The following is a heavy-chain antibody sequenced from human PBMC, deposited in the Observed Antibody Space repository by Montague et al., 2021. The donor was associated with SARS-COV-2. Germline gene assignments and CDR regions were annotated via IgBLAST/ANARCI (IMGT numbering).Heavy chain of an antibody. V-gene: IGHV2-70*11. CDR1: GFSLSTSGMC. Sequence: PALVKPTQTLTLTCTFSGFSLSTSGMCVSWIRQPPGKALEWLARIDWDDDKYYSTSLKTRLTISKDTSKNQVVLTMTNMDPVDTATYYCARTHYDILTGSLNWFDPRGQGTLVTVSS. CDR3: ARTHYDILTGSLNWFDP. D-gene: IGHD3-9*01. CDR2: IDWDDDK. J-gene: IGHJ5*02.